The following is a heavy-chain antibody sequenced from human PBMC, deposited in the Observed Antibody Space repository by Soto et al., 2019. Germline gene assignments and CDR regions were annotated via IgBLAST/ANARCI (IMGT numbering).Heavy chain of an antibody. Sequence: GGSLRLSCAASGFTFDDYAMHWVRQAPGKGLEWVSGISWNSGSIGYADSVKGRFTISRDNAKNSLYLQMNSLRAEDTALYYCAKDTQWVAVTQGYRYYYYYMDVWGKGTTVTVSS. CDR2: ISWNSGSI. D-gene: IGHD6-19*01. CDR3: AKDTQWVAVTQGYRYYYYYMDV. J-gene: IGHJ6*03. V-gene: IGHV3-9*01. CDR1: GFTFDDYA.